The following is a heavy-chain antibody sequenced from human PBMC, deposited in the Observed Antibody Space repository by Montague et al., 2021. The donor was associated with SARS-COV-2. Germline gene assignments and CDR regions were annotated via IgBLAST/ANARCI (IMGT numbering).Heavy chain of an antibody. J-gene: IGHJ4*02. D-gene: IGHD3-22*01. CDR2: INHRGST. V-gene: IGHV4-34*01. CDR1: DGSFSDYS. Sequence: SETLSLTCAVYDGSFSDYSWTWIRQPPGKGLEWIGEINHRGSTNYNPSLKSRVTISVDTSKNQFSLKMTSVTAADPAVYYCARGRQHINMVVVVVTGGEYYLDFWGQGTLGAVSS. CDR3: ARGRQHINMVVVVVTGGEYYLDF.